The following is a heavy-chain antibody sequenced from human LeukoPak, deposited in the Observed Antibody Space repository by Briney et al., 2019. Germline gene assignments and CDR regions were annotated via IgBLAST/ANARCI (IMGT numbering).Heavy chain of an antibody. CDR2: IRYDGSNK. V-gene: IGHV3-30*02. CDR1: GFTFSSYG. CDR3: AKPRIAAAGRGPNGWFDP. Sequence: PGGSLRLSCAASGFTFSSYGMHWVRQAPGKGLEWVAFIRYDGSNKYYADSVKGRFTISRDNSKNTLYLQMNSLRAEDTAVYYCAKPRIAAAGRGPNGWFDPWGQGTLVTVSS. J-gene: IGHJ5*02. D-gene: IGHD6-13*01.